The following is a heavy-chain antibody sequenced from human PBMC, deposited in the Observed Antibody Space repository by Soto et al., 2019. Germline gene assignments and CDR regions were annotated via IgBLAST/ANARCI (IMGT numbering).Heavy chain of an antibody. CDR3: ARDCRYYDFWSGPRAGCRMDV. CDR1: GFTFSSYS. CDR2: ISSSSSYI. D-gene: IGHD3-3*01. V-gene: IGHV3-21*01. Sequence: PGGSLRLSCAPSGFTFSSYSMNWVRHAPEKGLEWVSSISSSSSYIYYADSVKGRFTISRDNAKNSLYLQMNSLRAEDTAVYYCARDCRYYDFWSGPRAGCRMDVWGQGSTVTVSS. J-gene: IGHJ6*02.